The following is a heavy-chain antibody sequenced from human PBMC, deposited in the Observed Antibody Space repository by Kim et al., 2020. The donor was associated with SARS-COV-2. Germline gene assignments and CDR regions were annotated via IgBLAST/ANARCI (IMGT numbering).Heavy chain of an antibody. D-gene: IGHD2-2*01. Sequence: SVKVSCKASGGTFSSYAISWVRQAPGQGLEWMGGIIPIFGTANYAQKFQGRVTITADESTSTAYMELSSLRSEDTAVYYCASSLTPIVVVPAAAYNWFNPWGQGTLVTVSS. CDR2: IIPIFGTA. V-gene: IGHV1-69*13. CDR3: ASSLTPIVVVPAAAYNWFNP. J-gene: IGHJ5*02. CDR1: GGTFSSYA.